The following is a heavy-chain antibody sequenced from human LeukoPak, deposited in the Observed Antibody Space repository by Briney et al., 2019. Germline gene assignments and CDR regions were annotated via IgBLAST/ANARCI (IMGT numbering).Heavy chain of an antibody. CDR2: ISGRGDTT. CDR3: ARDADDTDLVGATLDF. Sequence: GGSLRLSCAASGFTFSSHAMNWVRQAPGKGLKWVSEISGRGDTTYYADSVKGRFTISRDNSEKTVYLQMKSLRADDTAIYYCARDADDTDLVGATLDFWGQGTLVTVSS. CDR1: GFTFSSHA. J-gene: IGHJ4*02. V-gene: IGHV3-23*01. D-gene: IGHD1-26*01.